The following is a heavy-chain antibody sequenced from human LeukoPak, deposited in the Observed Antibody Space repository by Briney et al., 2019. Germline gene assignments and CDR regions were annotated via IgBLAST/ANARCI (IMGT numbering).Heavy chain of an antibody. CDR1: GYTFTGYY. CDR2: INPNSGGT. CDR3: ARDLIRSGDIVVVPAAIGIQD. D-gene: IGHD2-2*02. V-gene: IGHV1-2*02. J-gene: IGHJ4*02. Sequence: ASVKVSCKASGYTFTGYYMHWVRQAPGQGLERMGWINPNSGGTNYAQKFQGRVTMTRDTSISTAYMELSRLRSDDTAVYYCARDLIRSGDIVVVPAAIGIQDWGQGTLVTVSS.